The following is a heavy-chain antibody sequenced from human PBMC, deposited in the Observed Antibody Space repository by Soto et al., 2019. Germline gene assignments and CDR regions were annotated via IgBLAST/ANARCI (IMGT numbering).Heavy chain of an antibody. D-gene: IGHD4-17*01. V-gene: IGHV4-39*01. CDR1: DGSVTNSSYY. Sequence: SETLSLTCTVSDGSVTNSSYYWGWIRQSPGKGLEWIGSVYYRGRSYSKSSVKSRVTISVDTSKNRFSLSLNSVTASDTAVYFCVSQRTTVPTQAYFDYWGPGALVTVSS. CDR2: VYYRGRS. J-gene: IGHJ4*02. CDR3: VSQRTTVPTQAYFDY.